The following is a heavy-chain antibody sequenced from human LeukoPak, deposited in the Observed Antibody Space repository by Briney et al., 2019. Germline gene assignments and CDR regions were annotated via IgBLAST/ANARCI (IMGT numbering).Heavy chain of an antibody. CDR3: ARDQYSSSGYYMDV. CDR1: GYTFTGYY. Sequence: ASVKVSCKASGYTFTGYYMHWVRQAPGQGLEWMGWINPNSGGTNYAQKFQGRVTMTRDTSISTAYMELSRLRSDDTAVYYCARDQYSSSGYYMDVWGKGTTATVSS. CDR2: INPNSGGT. J-gene: IGHJ6*03. V-gene: IGHV1-2*02. D-gene: IGHD6-6*01.